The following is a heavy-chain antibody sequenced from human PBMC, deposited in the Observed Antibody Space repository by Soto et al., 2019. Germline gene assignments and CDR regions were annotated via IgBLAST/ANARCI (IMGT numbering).Heavy chain of an antibody. J-gene: IGHJ6*03. V-gene: IGHV1-18*01. Sequence: QVQLVQSGAEVMKPGASVKVSCKASGYTFTSYGISWVRQAPGQGLEWMGWISAYNGNTNYAQKLQGRVTRTTDTSTSTAYMELRSLRSDDTAVYYCARAFHDSYGDYVPYYYYYYYMEVWGKGTTVTVSS. CDR2: ISAYNGNT. D-gene: IGHD4-17*01. CDR1: GYTFTSYG. CDR3: ARAFHDSYGDYVPYYYYYYYMEV.